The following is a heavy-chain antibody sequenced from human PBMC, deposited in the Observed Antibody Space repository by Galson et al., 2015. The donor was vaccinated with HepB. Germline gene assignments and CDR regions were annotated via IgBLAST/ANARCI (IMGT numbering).Heavy chain of an antibody. CDR1: GFTFISYA. CDR3: AKGSLPHCSNTICYAFDN. J-gene: IGHJ4*02. D-gene: IGHD2-2*01. CDR2: ITGTGGGGST. Sequence: SLRLSCAASGFTFISYAMNWVRQTPGKGLEWVSSITGTGGGGSTYYADSVKGRFTISRDDSKNTVNLQMNSLRAEDTAIYYCAKGSLPHCSNTICYAFDNWGQGILVTVSS. V-gene: IGHV3-23*01.